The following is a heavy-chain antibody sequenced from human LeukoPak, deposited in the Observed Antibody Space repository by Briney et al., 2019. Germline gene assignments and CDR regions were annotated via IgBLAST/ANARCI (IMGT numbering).Heavy chain of an antibody. CDR3: ARGPPRGKYYYMDV. CDR2: IGTASDT. J-gene: IGHJ6*03. Sequence: GALSLSCAASGFPFSSFDMHWVRQPTGQGLEWVSTIGTASDTYYPGSVEGRFTLSRDNAKNSLYLQMNSLTAGDTAVYYCARGPPRGKYYYMDVWGKGTTVSVSS. D-gene: IGHD1-1*01. V-gene: IGHV3-13*01. CDR1: GFPFSSFD.